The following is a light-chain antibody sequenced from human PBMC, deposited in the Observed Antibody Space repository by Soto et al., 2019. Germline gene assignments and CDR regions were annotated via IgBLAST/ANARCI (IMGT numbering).Light chain of an antibody. V-gene: IGKV3-20*01. J-gene: IGKJ1*01. CDR2: GAS. CDR1: QSVSSNS. CDR3: QQFGGSPPSWT. Sequence: ESVLTQSPGTLSLSPGERATLSCRASQSVSSNSLAWYQQKPGQAPRLLIYGASSRATGTPDRFSGSGSGTDFTLTISRLEPEDFAVYYCQQFGGSPPSWTFGQGTVVEI.